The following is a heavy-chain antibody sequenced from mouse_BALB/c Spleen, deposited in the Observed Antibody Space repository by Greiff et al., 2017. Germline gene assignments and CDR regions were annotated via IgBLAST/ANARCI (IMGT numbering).Heavy chain of an antibody. V-gene: IGHV1-15*01. CDR2: IDPETGGT. Sequence: QVQLQQSGAELVRPGASVTLSCKASGYTFTDYEMHWVKQTPVHGLEWIGAIDPETGGTAYNQKFKGKATLTADKSSSTAYMELRSLTSEDSAVYYCTRYEVYYGSSSYYFDYWGQGTTLTVSS. CDR1: GYTFTDYE. J-gene: IGHJ2*01. D-gene: IGHD1-1*01. CDR3: TRYEVYYGSSSYYFDY.